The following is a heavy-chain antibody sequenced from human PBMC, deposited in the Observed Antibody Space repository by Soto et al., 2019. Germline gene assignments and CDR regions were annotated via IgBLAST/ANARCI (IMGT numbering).Heavy chain of an antibody. J-gene: IGHJ6*02. Sequence: SETLSLSCTVSGGSISNSYYWSWIRQPPGKGLELIGYIYHSGSTKYNPSLKSRVTISIDTSKNQFSLKMSSVTAADTAVYYCARGGYGMDVWGQGTTVTVSS. CDR3: ARGGYGMDV. V-gene: IGHV4-59*01. CDR2: IYHSGST. CDR1: GGSISNSYY.